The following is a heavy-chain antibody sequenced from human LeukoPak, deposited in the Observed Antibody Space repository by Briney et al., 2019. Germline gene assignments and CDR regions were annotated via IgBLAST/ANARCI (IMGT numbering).Heavy chain of an antibody. CDR1: GFTFSSYG. V-gene: IGHV3-23*01. J-gene: IGHJ4*02. D-gene: IGHD6-6*01. CDR2: ISGSGGST. CDR3: ARGYSSSSWSLFDY. Sequence: QSGGYLRLSCAAYGFTFSSYGMSWVGQGPGKGLEWVSAISGSGGSTYYADSVKGRFTISRDNSKNTLYLQMNSLRAEDTAVYYCARGYSSSSWSLFDYWGQGTLVIVSS.